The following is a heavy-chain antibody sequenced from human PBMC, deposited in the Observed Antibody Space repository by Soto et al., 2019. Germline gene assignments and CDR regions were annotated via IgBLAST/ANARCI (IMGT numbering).Heavy chain of an antibody. CDR1: GDSISRGAYY. D-gene: IGHD4-17*01. CDR3: ARVQHRGTTVATPEYLQH. CDR2: ISNAGRT. J-gene: IGHJ1*01. Sequence: SETLSLTCTVSGDSISRGAYYWTWIRQHPGKGLEWIGYISNAGRTYYNPSLKSRLTISLDTSENQFSLKLNSVTAADTAVYYCARVQHRGTTVATPEYLQHWGHGTLVTVS. V-gene: IGHV4-31*03.